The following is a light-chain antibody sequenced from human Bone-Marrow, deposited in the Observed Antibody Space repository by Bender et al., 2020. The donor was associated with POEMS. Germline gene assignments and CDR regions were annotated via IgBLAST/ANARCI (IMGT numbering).Light chain of an antibody. CDR2: TNI. CDR1: RSNVGSQI. J-gene: IGLJ3*02. CDR3: SAWDVSLKVLL. V-gene: IGLV1-44*01. Sequence: QSVLTQPPSASGTPGQTVTISCAGSRSNVGSQIVSWYQQFPGAAPKLLISTNIERPSGVPDRFSASKSGTSASLAISWLQSDDEADYYCSAWDVSLKVLLFGGGTKLTV.